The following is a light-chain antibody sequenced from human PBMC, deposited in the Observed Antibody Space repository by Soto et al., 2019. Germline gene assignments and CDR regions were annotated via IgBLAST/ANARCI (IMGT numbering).Light chain of an antibody. CDR2: KAS. CDR1: QSISSW. J-gene: IGKJ1*01. CDR3: QQYNSYPWT. V-gene: IGKV1-5*03. Sequence: DMQMTQYPSTLSASVGARVTITCRASQSISSWLAWYQQKPGKAPKLLIYKASSLESGVPSRVSGSGSGTEFTLTISSLQPDDFATYYCQQYNSYPWTFGQGTKVDIK.